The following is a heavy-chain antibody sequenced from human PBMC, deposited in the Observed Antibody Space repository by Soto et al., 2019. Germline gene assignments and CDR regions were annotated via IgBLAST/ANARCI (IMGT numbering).Heavy chain of an antibody. CDR3: ARDSREAARPGYYYYGMDV. CDR2: IYYSGST. Sequence: SETLPLTCTVSGGSISSGGYYWSWIRQHPGKGLEWIGYIYYSGSTYYNPSLKSRVTISVDTSKNQFSLKLSSVTAADTAVYYCARDSREAARPGYYYYGMDVWGQGTTVTVSS. D-gene: IGHD6-6*01. J-gene: IGHJ6*02. CDR1: GGSISSGGYY. V-gene: IGHV4-31*03.